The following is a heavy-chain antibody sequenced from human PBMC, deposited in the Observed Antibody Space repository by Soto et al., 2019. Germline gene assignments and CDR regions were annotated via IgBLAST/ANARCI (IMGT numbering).Heavy chain of an antibody. V-gene: IGHV2-70*04. J-gene: IGHJ3*02. CDR3: ARMKMANDAFDI. Sequence: SGPTLVNPTQTLTLTCTFSGFSLSTSGMRVSWIRQPPGKALEWLARIDWDDDKFYSTSLKTRLAISKDTSKNQVVLTMTNMDPVDTATYYCARMKMANDAFDIWGQGTMVTVSS. CDR1: GFSLSTSGMR. CDR2: IDWDDDK.